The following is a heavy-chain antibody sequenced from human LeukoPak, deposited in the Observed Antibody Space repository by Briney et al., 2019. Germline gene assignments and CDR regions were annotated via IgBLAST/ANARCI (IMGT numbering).Heavy chain of an antibody. V-gene: IGHV3-53*01. CDR1: GFTVSNNF. CDR3: ARKSLGIAAAGTFFGS. J-gene: IGHJ5*02. CDR2: IYSGGGT. Sequence: GGSLRLSCAASGFTVSNNFVTWVRQAPGKGLEWVSIIYSGGGTDCADSVKGRFTISRDNSKNTVYLQMNSLRAEDTAVYHCARKSLGIAAAGTFFGSWGQGTLVTVSS. D-gene: IGHD6-13*01.